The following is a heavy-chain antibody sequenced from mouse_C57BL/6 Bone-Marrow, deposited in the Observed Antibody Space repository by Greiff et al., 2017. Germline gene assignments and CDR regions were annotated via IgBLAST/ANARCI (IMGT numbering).Heavy chain of an antibody. CDR3: AREILYYYGSRRYFDV. CDR1: GYAFSSSW. J-gene: IGHJ1*03. Sequence: VKLMESGPELVKPGASVKISCKASGYAFSSSWMNWVKQRPGKGLEWIGRIYPGDGDTNYNGKFKGKATLTADKSSSTAYMQLSSLTSEDSAVYFCAREILYYYGSRRYFDVWGTGTTVTVSS. D-gene: IGHD1-1*01. CDR2: IYPGDGDT. V-gene: IGHV1-82*01.